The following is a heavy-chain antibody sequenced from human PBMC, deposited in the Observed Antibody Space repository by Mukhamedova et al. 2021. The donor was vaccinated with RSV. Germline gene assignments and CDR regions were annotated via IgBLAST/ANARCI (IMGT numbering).Heavy chain of an antibody. D-gene: IGHD2-15*01. CDR3: ATRGSPHY. V-gene: IGHV3-23*01. CDR2: SGSGGSA. J-gene: IGHJ4*02. Sequence: SGSGGSAYYADSVKGRFTISRDNSKNTLYLQMNSLRAEDTAVYYCATRGSPHYWGQGTLVSVSS.